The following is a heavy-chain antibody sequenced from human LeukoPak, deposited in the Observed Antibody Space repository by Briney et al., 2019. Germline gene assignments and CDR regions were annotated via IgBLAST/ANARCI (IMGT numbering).Heavy chain of an antibody. CDR3: ARQASWLPYFDL. CDR2: IFYSGST. D-gene: IGHD6-13*01. CDR1: GGSINGYY. V-gene: IGHV4-59*08. J-gene: IGHJ2*01. Sequence: SETLSLTCTVSGGSINGYYWSWIRQPPGQGLEWIGYIFYSGSTNYNPTLKSRVTISVDTSENQFSLRLSSVTAADTAVYFCARQASWLPYFDLWGRGTLVAVSS.